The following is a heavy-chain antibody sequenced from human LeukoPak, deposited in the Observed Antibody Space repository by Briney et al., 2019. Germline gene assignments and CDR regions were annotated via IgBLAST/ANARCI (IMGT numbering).Heavy chain of an antibody. Sequence: GGSLRLSCAASGFTFSSYTMNWVRQAPGKGLEWVSSICTTSTYIYYADSMKGRFTISRDNAKNSLYLQMNSLRAEDTAVYYCARGYSSSCDYWGRGTLVTVSS. CDR1: GFTFSSYT. J-gene: IGHJ4*02. V-gene: IGHV3-21*06. CDR3: ARGYSSSCDY. CDR2: ICTTSTYI. D-gene: IGHD6-13*01.